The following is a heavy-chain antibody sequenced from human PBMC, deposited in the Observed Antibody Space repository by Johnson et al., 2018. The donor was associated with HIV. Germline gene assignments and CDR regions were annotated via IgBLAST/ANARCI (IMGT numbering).Heavy chain of an antibody. V-gene: IGHV3-30*18. Sequence: QVQLVESGGDVVRPGGSLRISCVASGFKLYEYDVSWVRQVPGKGLEWLAVISYDGSNKYYADSLKGRFTISRDNSKYTLYLQMNSLRAEDTAVYYCAKDKRQTAIPQRAFDICGQGTMVTVSS. CDR1: GFKLYEYD. J-gene: IGHJ3*02. CDR3: AKDKRQTAIPQRAFDI. D-gene: IGHD6-25*01. CDR2: ISYDGSNK.